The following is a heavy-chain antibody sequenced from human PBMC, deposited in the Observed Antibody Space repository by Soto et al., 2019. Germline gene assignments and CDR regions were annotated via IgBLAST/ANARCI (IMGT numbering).Heavy chain of an antibody. CDR1: GGSLSGYY. CDR3: ARDLGMATFDY. CDR2: INHSGST. Sequence: SETLSLTCAVYGGSLSGYYWSWIRQPPGKGLEWIGEINHSGSTNYNPSLKSRVTISVDTSKNQFSLKLSSVTAADTAVYYCARDLGMATFDYWGQRTRVSVSS. V-gene: IGHV4-34*01. J-gene: IGHJ4*02. D-gene: IGHD5-12*01.